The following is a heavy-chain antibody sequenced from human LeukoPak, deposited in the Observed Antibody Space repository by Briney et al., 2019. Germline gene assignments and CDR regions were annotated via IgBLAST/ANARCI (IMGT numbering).Heavy chain of an antibody. D-gene: IGHD3-22*01. V-gene: IGHV1-2*02. CDR3: ARAMDMRVVEH. CDR1: GFTFTGYY. Sequence: ASVKVSCKASGFTFTGYYIHWVRQAPGQGLEWMGWINPNSGGTNYAQKLQGRVTMTTDTSTSTAYMELRSLRSDDTAVYYCARAMDMRVVEHWGQGTLVTVSS. J-gene: IGHJ1*01. CDR2: INPNSGGT.